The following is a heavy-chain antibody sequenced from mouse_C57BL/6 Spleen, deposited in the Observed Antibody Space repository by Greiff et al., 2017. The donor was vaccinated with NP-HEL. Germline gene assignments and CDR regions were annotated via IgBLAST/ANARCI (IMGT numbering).Heavy chain of an antibody. Sequence: EVQLVESGPELVKPGASVKISCKASGYSFTGYYMNWVKQSPEKSLEWIGEINPSTGGTTYNQKFKAKATLTVDKSSSTAYMQLKSLTSEDSAVYYCARREGTVTSYAMDYWGQGTSVTVSS. CDR3: ARREGTVTSYAMDY. D-gene: IGHD2-2*01. J-gene: IGHJ4*01. CDR1: GYSFTGYY. V-gene: IGHV1-42*01. CDR2: INPSTGGT.